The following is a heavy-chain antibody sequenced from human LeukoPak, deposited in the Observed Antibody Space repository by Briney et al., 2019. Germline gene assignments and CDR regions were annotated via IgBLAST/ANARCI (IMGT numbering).Heavy chain of an antibody. Sequence: GRSLRLSCAASGFTFSSHGMHWVRQAPGKGLEWVAFIRYDGRNEYYADSVKGRFTISRDNSKNTLYLQINRLRAEDTAMYYCARDLSTTFGVVSPGGDYWGQGTLVTVSS. J-gene: IGHJ4*02. D-gene: IGHD3-3*01. CDR3: ARDLSTTFGVVSPGGDY. CDR1: GFTFSSHG. V-gene: IGHV3-33*01. CDR2: IRYDGRNE.